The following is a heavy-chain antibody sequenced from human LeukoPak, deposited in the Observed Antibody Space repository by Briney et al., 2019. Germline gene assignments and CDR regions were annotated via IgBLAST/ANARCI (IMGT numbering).Heavy chain of an antibody. Sequence: SVKVSCKASGGTFSSYAISWVRQAPGQGLEWMGGIIPIFGTANYAQKFQGRVTITTDESTSTAYTELSSLRSEDTAVYYCARDRGGCQLWFDPWGQGTLVTVSS. CDR1: GGTFSSYA. CDR2: IIPIFGTA. J-gene: IGHJ5*02. D-gene: IGHD3-10*01. V-gene: IGHV1-69*05. CDR3: ARDRGGCQLWFDP.